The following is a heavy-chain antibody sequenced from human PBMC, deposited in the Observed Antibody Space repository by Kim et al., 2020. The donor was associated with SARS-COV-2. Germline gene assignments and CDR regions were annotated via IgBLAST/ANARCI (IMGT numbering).Heavy chain of an antibody. CDR2: ISGSDGST. CDR1: GFIFSSYA. D-gene: IGHD6-13*01. CDR3: AKQRSAISSSGVNY. Sequence: GGSLRLSCAASGFIFSSYAMSWVRQAPGKGLEWISAISGSDGSTYYADSVKGRFTISRDNSKNTLHLQMNSLRADDTAVYYCAKQRSAISSSGVNYWGQGTLVTFSS. J-gene: IGHJ4*02. V-gene: IGHV3-23*01.